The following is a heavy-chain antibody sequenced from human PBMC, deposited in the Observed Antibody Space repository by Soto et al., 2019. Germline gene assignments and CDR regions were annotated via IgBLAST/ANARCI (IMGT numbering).Heavy chain of an antibody. J-gene: IGHJ3*01. CDR2: IHSDGSTT. CDR1: GFTFNYYW. V-gene: IGHV3-74*01. CDR3: VRGDKGGFDL. D-gene: IGHD2-21*02. Sequence: EVPLVESEGGLVQRGGSLRLSCAASGFTFNYYWMHWVRQAPGQGLVWVSHIHSDGSTTTYADSVKGRFTISRDNAKNTLYLQMNSLSAEETAVYYCVRGDKGGFDLWGQGTTVTVSS.